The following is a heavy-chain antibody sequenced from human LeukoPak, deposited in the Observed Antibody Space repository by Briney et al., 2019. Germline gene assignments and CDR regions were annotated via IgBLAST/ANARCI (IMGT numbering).Heavy chain of an antibody. CDR1: GGSFSGYY. CDR2: INHSGST. V-gene: IGHV4-34*01. D-gene: IGHD4-17*01. J-gene: IGHJ4*02. CDR3: ARGYGGGDY. Sequence: PSETLSLTCAVYGGSFSGYYWSWIRQPPGKGLEWIGEINHSGSTNYNPSLKSRVTISVDTSKNHFSLKLSSVTAADTAVYYCARGYGGGDYWGQGTLVTVSS.